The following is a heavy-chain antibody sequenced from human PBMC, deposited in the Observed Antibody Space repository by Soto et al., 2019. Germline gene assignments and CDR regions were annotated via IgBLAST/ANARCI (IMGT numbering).Heavy chain of an antibody. V-gene: IGHV1-69*12. J-gene: IGHJ6*02. CDR2: IIPIFGTA. CDR1: GGTFSSYA. CDR3: ASPPSSNRYYYGMDV. Sequence: QVQLVQSGAEVKKPGSSVKVSCKASGGTFSSYAISWVRQAPGQGREWMGGIIPIFGTANYAQKFQGRGTITADESTSTAYMELSSLRSEDTAVYYCASPPSSNRYYYGMDVWGQGTTVTVSS. D-gene: IGHD4-4*01.